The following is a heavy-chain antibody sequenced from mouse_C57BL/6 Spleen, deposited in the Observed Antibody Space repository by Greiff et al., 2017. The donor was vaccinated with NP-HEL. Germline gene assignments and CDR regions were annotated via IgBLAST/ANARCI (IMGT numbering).Heavy chain of an antibody. CDR1: GYTFTDYY. CDR2: INPNNGGT. V-gene: IGHV1-26*01. Sequence: EVQLQQSGPELVKPGASVKISCKASGYTFTDYYMNWVKQSHGKSLEWIGDINPNNGGTSYNQKFKGKATLTVDKSSSTPYMELRSLTSEGSVVYYCAKGGLRRGFAYWGQGTLVTVSA. D-gene: IGHD2-4*01. CDR3: AKGGLRRGFAY. J-gene: IGHJ3*01.